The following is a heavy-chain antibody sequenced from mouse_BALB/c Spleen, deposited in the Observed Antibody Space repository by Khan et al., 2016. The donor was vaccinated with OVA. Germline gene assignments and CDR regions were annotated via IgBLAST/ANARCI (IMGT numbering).Heavy chain of an antibody. CDR1: GDSITTGY. Sequence: EVELVESGPSLVKPSQTLSLTCSVTGDSITTGYWNWIRKFPGNKLEYMGYIIYTGYTYYNPSLKSRISITRHTSNNQYYLQLNSVTDEDTGTYYCARSTYRYAFVYWGQGTLVTVSA. CDR3: ARSTYRYAFVY. J-gene: IGHJ3*01. CDR2: IIYTGYT. D-gene: IGHD2-14*01. V-gene: IGHV3-8*02.